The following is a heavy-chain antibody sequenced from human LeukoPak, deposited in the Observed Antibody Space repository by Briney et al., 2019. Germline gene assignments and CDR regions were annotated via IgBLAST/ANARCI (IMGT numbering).Heavy chain of an antibody. Sequence: PGGSLRLSCAVSGFTFSSFAMSWARQAPGKGLEWASVISDSGGTTFYADSVKGRFTISRDNSKNTLYLQMSSLRAEDTAVYYCAKEASGYGYYFDYWGQGTLVTVSS. V-gene: IGHV3-23*01. CDR2: ISDSGGTT. J-gene: IGHJ4*02. CDR1: GFTFSSFA. D-gene: IGHD3-10*01. CDR3: AKEASGYGYYFDY.